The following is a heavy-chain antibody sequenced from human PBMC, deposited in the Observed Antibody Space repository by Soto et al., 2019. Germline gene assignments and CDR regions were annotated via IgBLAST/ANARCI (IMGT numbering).Heavy chain of an antibody. V-gene: IGHV1-69*04. CDR3: ARDYPPPQQQLVHVWFDP. CDR1: GGTFSSYT. Sequence: EASVKVSCKASGGTFSSYTISWVRQAPGQGLEWMGRIIPILGIANYAQKFQGRVTITADKSTSTAYMELSSLRSEDTAVYYCARDYPPPQQQLVHVWFDPWGQGTLVTVSS. J-gene: IGHJ5*02. CDR2: IIPILGIA. D-gene: IGHD6-13*01.